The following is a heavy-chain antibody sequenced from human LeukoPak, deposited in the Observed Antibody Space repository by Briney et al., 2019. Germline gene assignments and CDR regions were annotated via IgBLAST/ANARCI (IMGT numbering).Heavy chain of an antibody. V-gene: IGHV3-30-3*01. CDR3: ARDYYDSSGYLGYYYYGMDV. CDR1: GFTFSSYA. Sequence: GGSLRLSCAASGFTFSSYAMHWVRQAPGKGLEWVAVIPYDGSNKYYADSVKGRFTISRDNSKNTLYLQMNSLRAEDTAVYYCARDYYDSSGYLGYYYYGMDVWGQGTTVTVSS. CDR2: IPYDGSNK. D-gene: IGHD3-22*01. J-gene: IGHJ6*02.